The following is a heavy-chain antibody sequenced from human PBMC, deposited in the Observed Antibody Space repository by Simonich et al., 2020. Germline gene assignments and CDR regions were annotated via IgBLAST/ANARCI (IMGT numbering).Heavy chain of an antibody. J-gene: IGHJ4*02. CDR1: GYTFTSYG. D-gene: IGHD2-15*01. V-gene: IGHV1-18*01. Sequence: QVQLVQSGAEVKKPGASVKVSCKASGYTFTSYGISWVRQAPGQGLGWMGWISANKGNTNYAQKLQGRVTMTTDTSTSTAYMELRSLRSDDTAVYYCARASRGTWWYYYFDYWGQGTLVTVSS. CDR2: ISANKGNT. CDR3: ARASRGTWWYYYFDY.